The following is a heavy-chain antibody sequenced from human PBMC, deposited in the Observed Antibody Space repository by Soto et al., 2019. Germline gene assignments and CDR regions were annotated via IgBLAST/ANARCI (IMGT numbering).Heavy chain of an antibody. D-gene: IGHD3-16*02. J-gene: IGHJ4*02. CDR3: TRDRLRLGDLSLIGCFDY. CDR1: GFTFTSYA. V-gene: IGHV3-30*15. CDR2: ISYDGINE. Sequence: QVQLVESGGSVVQPGRSLRLSCEASGFTFTSYAMHWVRQAPGKGLEWVAVISYDGINEYYADSVKGRFTISRDNSKNTRFLQMSSLRVEDTAVYYCTRDRLRLGDLSLIGCFDYWGQGTLVTVSS.